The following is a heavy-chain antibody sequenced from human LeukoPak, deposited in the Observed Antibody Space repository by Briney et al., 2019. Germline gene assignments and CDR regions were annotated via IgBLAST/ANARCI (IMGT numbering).Heavy chain of an antibody. CDR1: GFTFSSYA. D-gene: IGHD4-11*01. CDR3: ARDPTQQYVPFKYYYYYMDV. J-gene: IGHJ6*03. CDR2: ISYDGSNK. V-gene: IGHV3-30*04. Sequence: GGSLRLSCAASGFTFSSYAMHWVRQAPGKWLERVAVISYDGSNKYYADSVKGRFTISRDNSKNTLYLQMNSLRAEDTAVYYCARDPTQQYVPFKYYYYYMDVWGKGTTVTVSS.